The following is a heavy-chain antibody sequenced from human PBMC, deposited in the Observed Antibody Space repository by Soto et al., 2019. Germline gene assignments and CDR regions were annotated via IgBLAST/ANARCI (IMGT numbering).Heavy chain of an antibody. Sequence: RGSLRLSCVASGFSVRTFWMSWVRQVPGKGLEWVANIGEDGIYKDYVDSVKGRFTISRDSAQNSLYLQMNGLRAEDTAVYFCTRVLGSYDTSDFWGQGTLVT. CDR1: GFSVRTFW. CDR3: TRVLGSYDTSDF. V-gene: IGHV3-7*04. D-gene: IGHD6-19*01. J-gene: IGHJ4*02. CDR2: IGEDGIYK.